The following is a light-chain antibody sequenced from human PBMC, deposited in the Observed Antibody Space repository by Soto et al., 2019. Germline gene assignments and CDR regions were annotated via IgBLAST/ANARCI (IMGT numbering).Light chain of an antibody. J-gene: IGLJ2*01. CDR3: LLYLSSAIVV. V-gene: IGLV8-61*01. Sequence: QTVVTQEPSFSVSPGGTVTLTCGLNSDSVSPSHYPSWYQQTPGQAPRTLIYNTNTRSSGVPDRFSGSILGNKAALTITGAQADDEADYYCLLYLSSAIVVFGGGTKLTVL. CDR2: NTN. CDR1: SDSVSPSHY.